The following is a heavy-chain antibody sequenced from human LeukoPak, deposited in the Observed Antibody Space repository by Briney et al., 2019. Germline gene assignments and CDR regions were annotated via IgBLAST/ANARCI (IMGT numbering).Heavy chain of an antibody. D-gene: IGHD3/OR15-3a*01. CDR2: ISYDGSNE. CDR3: AKDKEAWVSFWFRYFQH. J-gene: IGHJ1*01. V-gene: IGHV3-30*18. Sequence: QSGGSLRLSCAASGFTFSSYGMHWVRQAPGKGLEWVAVISYDGSNEFYADSVKGRFTISRDDSRNTLFLQMNSLRPEDTAVYYCAKDKEAWVSFWFRYFQHWGQGALVTVSS. CDR1: GFTFSSYG.